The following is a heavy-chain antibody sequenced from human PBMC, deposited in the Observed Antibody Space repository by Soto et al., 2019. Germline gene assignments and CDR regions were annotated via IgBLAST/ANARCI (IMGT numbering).Heavy chain of an antibody. V-gene: IGHV3-30*18. D-gene: IGHD6-13*01. Sequence: PGGSLRLSCAASGFTFSSYGMHWVRQAPGKGLEWVAVISYDGSNKYYADSVKGRFTISRDNSKNTLYLQMNSLRAEDTAVYYCAKLPRIAADGDRRNYYYGMDVWGQGTTVTV. J-gene: IGHJ6*02. CDR3: AKLPRIAADGDRRNYYYGMDV. CDR2: ISYDGSNK. CDR1: GFTFSSYG.